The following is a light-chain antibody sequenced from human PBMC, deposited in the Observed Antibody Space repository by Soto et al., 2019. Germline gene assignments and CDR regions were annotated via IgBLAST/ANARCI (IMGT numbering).Light chain of an antibody. J-gene: IGLJ1*01. CDR1: SSDVGSYNR. V-gene: IGLV2-18*02. Sequence: QSALTQPPSVSGSPGQSVTISCTGTSSDVGSYNRVSWYQQPPGTAPKLMIYDVSNRPSGVPDRFSGSKSGNTASLTISGLQAEDEADYYCSSYTSSNPYVFGTGTKLTVL. CDR3: SSYTSSNPYV. CDR2: DVS.